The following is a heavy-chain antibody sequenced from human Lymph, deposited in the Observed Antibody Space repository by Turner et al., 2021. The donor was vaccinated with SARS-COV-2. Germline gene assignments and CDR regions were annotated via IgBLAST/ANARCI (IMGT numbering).Heavy chain of an antibody. V-gene: IGHV1-3*01. D-gene: IGHD3-3*01. CDR2: INVGNGNT. Sequence: QVQPVQSGAEVKKPGASVKVSCRGPGYTFTSCAVPLVRQAPGQRLEWMGWINVGNGNTKYSQKSQCRVTITRDTSASTDYMELSSLRAEDTAVYFCARGKSPLLRVLEWRLSLDFWGQGTLVTVSS. CDR1: GYTFTSCA. CDR3: ARGKSPLLRVLEWRLSLDF. J-gene: IGHJ4*02.